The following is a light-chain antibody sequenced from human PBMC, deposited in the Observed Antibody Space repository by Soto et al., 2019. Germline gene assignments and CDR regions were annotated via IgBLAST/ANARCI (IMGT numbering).Light chain of an antibody. V-gene: IGKV3-20*01. CDR2: GAS. Sequence: EIVLTQSPXTLSLSPGERATLSCRASQSVYSSSLAWYQQKPGQAPRVLIYGASSRATGIPDRFSGSGSGTDFTLTINRLEPEDFAVYYCQQYGSSPRTFGQGTKVEIK. CDR1: QSVYSSS. J-gene: IGKJ1*01. CDR3: QQYGSSPRT.